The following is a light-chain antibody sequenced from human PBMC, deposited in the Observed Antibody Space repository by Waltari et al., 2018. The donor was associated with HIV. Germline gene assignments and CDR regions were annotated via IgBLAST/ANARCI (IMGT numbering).Light chain of an antibody. CDR3: QQYYSTPWT. V-gene: IGKV3-15*01. CDR1: QRVSSS. CDR2: DAS. Sequence: ETVLTQSPATLSVSPGARATLSCRASQRVSSSLAWYQQKPGQAPRLLIYDASTRVTGTPTRFSGSGSGTEFTLTITSLQAEDVAVYYCQQYYSTPWTFGQGTKVEIK. J-gene: IGKJ1*01.